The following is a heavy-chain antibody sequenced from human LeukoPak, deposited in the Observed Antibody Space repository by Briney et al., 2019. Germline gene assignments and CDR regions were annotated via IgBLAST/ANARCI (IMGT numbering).Heavy chain of an antibody. CDR2: IRHDEANS. V-gene: IGHV3-30*02. CDR3: AKEYTPSSPLGELDS. Sequence: PGGSLRLSCAVSGFNLNSYAMHWVRQAPGKGREGVAVIRHDEANSFYADSVQGRFTISRDTSKKLLYLQMNSLRVEYTAVYYCAKEYTPSSPLGELDSWGQGTLVTVSS. D-gene: IGHD6-6*01. CDR1: GFNLNSYA. J-gene: IGHJ4*02.